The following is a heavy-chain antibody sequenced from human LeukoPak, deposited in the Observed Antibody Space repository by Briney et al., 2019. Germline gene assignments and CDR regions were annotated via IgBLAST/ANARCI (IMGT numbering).Heavy chain of an antibody. CDR2: ISYDGSNK. D-gene: IGHD3-22*01. CDR3: ARERERDNYYDSSGYFDY. V-gene: IGHV3-30-3*01. J-gene: IGHJ4*02. CDR1: GFTFSSYA. Sequence: GGSLRLSCAASGFTFSSYAMHWVRQAPGKGLEWVAVISYDGSNKYYADSVKGRFTISRDNSKNTLYLQMNSLRAEDTAVYYCARERERDNYYDSSGYFDYWGQGTLVTVSS.